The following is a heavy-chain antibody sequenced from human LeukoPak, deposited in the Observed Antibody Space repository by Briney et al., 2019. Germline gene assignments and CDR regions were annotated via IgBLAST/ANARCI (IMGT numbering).Heavy chain of an antibody. CDR2: INSDGSST. Sequence: GGSLRLSCAASGFTFSTYWMHWVRQAPGKGLVWVSRINSDGSSTNYADSVKGRFTISRDNAKNTLSLQMNSLRAEDTAVYYCVRDMGYYDKVWGQGTLVTVSS. CDR3: VRDMGYYDKV. J-gene: IGHJ4*02. D-gene: IGHD3-22*01. CDR1: GFTFSTYW. V-gene: IGHV3-74*01.